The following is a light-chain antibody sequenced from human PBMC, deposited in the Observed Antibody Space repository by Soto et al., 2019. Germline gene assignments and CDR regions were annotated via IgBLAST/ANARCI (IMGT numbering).Light chain of an antibody. V-gene: IGKV3-20*01. CDR1: QSVSSSY. CDR2: GAS. J-gene: IGKJ1*01. Sequence: TELNNSTGNLSLSPKERATLCCRDSQSVSSSYLAWYQQKPGQAPRLLIYGASSRATGIPDRFSGSGSGTNFTLTISILEPEDLAVYYCQQYGSSPWTFGQGTKVDI. CDR3: QQYGSSPWT.